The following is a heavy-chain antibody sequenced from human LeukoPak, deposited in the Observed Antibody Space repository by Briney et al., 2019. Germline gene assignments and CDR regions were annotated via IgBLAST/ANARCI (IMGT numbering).Heavy chain of an antibody. CDR2: IYYSGST. Sequence: SETLSLTCTVSGGSVSSGSYYWSWIRRPPGKGLEWIGYIYYSGSTNYNPSLKSRVTISVDTSKNQFSLKLSSVTAADTAVYYCARDHQYCSSTSCLYGMDVWGQGTTVTVSS. V-gene: IGHV4-61*01. J-gene: IGHJ6*02. D-gene: IGHD2-2*01. CDR3: ARDHQYCSSTSCLYGMDV. CDR1: GGSVSSGSYY.